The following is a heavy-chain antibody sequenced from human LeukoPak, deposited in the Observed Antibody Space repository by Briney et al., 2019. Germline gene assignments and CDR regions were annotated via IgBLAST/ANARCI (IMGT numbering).Heavy chain of an antibody. CDR2: IIPILGMA. CDR1: GGTFSSYA. V-gene: IGHV1-69*04. CDR3: ARERRYCSGNTCYENWFDP. J-gene: IGHJ5*02. Sequence: ASVKVSCKASGGTFSSYAISWVRQAPGQGLEWMGRIIPILGMANYAQKFQGRVTITADKSTSTAYMELSSLRSEDTAVYYCARERRYCSGNTCYENWFDPWGQGTLVTVSS. D-gene: IGHD2-15*01.